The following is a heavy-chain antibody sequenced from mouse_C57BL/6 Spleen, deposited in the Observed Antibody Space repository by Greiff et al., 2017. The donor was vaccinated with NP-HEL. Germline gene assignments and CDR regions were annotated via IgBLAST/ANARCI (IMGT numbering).Heavy chain of an antibody. CDR3: ARREMVTYYYAMDY. CDR1: GYTFTSYW. J-gene: IGHJ4*01. D-gene: IGHD2-2*01. CDR2: IDPSDSYT. V-gene: IGHV1-59*01. Sequence: VQLKQPGAELVRPGTSVKLSCKASGYTFTSYWMHWVKQRPGQGLEWIGVIDPSDSYTNYNQKFKGKATLTVDTSSSTAYMQLSSLTSEDSAVYYCARREMVTYYYAMDYWGQGTSVTVSS.